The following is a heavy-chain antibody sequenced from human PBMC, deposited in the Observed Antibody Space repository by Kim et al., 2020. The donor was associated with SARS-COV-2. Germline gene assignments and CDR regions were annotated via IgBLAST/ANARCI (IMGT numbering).Heavy chain of an antibody. D-gene: IGHD3-10*01. CDR3: AKSRYGSGSLFDY. V-gene: IGHV3-23*01. J-gene: IGHJ4*02. CDR2: ISGGGGST. CDR1: GFTFSTYA. Sequence: GGSLRLSCAASGFTFSTYAMSWVRQAPGKGLEWVSPISGGGGSTYYADSVKGRFTISRDNSKNTLYLQMNSLRVEDTAVYYCAKSRYGSGSLFDYWGQGTLVTVSS.